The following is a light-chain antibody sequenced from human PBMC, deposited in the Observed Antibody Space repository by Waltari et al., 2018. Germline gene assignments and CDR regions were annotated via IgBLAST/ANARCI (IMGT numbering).Light chain of an antibody. CDR3: SSYTTSRTLAV. CDR2: DVS. Sequence: QSALTQHASVSGSPGQSITISCTGNSSDIGGYDYVSWYQQYPGRAPKLLIYDVSIRPSGVSDRFSGSKSANTASLTIYGLQAEDEADYYCSSYTTSRTLAVFGGGTKLTVL. V-gene: IGLV2-14*03. CDR1: SSDIGGYDY. J-gene: IGLJ2*01.